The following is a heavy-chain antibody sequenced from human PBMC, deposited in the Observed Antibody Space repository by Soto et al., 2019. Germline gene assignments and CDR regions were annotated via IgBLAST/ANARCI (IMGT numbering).Heavy chain of an antibody. Sequence: EGQLLESGGGLVQPGGSLRLSCAASGFTFSSCAMNWVRQAPGKGPEWVSHISVTGDTYYADSVKGRFTISRDNSKNTLFLQMNSLRAEDTAVYYCAKSLITATSFDYWGQGTPVTVSS. CDR3: AKSLITATSFDY. D-gene: IGHD2-8*01. CDR1: GFTFSSCA. CDR2: ISVTGDT. J-gene: IGHJ4*02. V-gene: IGHV3-23*01.